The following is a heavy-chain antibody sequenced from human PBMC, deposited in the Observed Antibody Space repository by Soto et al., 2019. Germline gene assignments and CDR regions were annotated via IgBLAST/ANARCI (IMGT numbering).Heavy chain of an antibody. J-gene: IGHJ6*02. CDR3: ARDQSFDRNYYYGIDV. CDR1: GGSVSSGSYY. V-gene: IGHV4-61*01. Sequence: PSETLSLTCTVSGGSVSSGSYYWRWIRQPPGKGLEWIGYIYYSGSTNYNPSLKSRVTISVDTSKNQFSLKLSSVTADDTAVYYCARDQSFDRNYYYGIDVWGQGTTVTVSS. CDR2: IYYSGST.